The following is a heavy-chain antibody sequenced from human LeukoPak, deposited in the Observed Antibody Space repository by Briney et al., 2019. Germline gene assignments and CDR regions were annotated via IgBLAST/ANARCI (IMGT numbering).Heavy chain of an antibody. Sequence: GGSLRLSCEASGFSFSSYWMSWVRLAPGKGPEWVANIKQDESEKYSVDSVKGRFIISRDNAKNSVFLQMNSLRAEDTALYYCARLSAYYYGSYFYYHMDVWGKGTTVTVSS. CDR2: IKQDESEK. D-gene: IGHD3-10*01. J-gene: IGHJ6*03. CDR1: GFSFSSYW. CDR3: ARLSAYYYGSYFYYHMDV. V-gene: IGHV3-7*01.